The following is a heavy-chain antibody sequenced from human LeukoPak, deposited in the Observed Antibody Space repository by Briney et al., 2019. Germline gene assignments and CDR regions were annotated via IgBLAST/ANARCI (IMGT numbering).Heavy chain of an antibody. CDR2: IKEDGTET. Sequence: SLRLSCAASGFMFSSNWMSWVRLAPGKGLEWVANIKEDGTETYYVDSVKGRFTISRDNAKTSLYLQMNSLRVEDTAVYYCAKEGRSLQTYWGQGTLVTVSS. CDR3: AKEGRSLQTY. CDR1: GFMFSSNW. D-gene: IGHD5-24*01. V-gene: IGHV3-7*03. J-gene: IGHJ4*02.